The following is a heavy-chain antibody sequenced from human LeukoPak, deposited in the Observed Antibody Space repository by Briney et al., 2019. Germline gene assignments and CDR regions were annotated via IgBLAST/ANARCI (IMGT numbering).Heavy chain of an antibody. D-gene: IGHD2-2*01. CDR1: GGTFSSYA. CDR3: ARDLEHCRNIICSNSAY. Sequence: ASVKVSCKASGGTFSSYAISWVRQATGQGLEWMGGIIPIFGTANYAQKFQGRVTITADESTSTAYMELSSLRSDDTAVYYCARDLEHCRNIICSNSAYWGQGTLVTVSS. V-gene: IGHV1-69*01. J-gene: IGHJ4*02. CDR2: IIPIFGTA.